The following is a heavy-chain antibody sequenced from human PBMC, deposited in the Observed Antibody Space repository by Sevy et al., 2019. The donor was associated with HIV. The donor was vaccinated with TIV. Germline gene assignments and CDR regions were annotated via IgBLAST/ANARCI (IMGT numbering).Heavy chain of an antibody. D-gene: IGHD3-3*01. CDR3: ARDLESGEGAFDY. Sequence: GGSLRLSCAASGFTFSSYAMHWVRQAPGKGLGWVAVISYDGSNKYYADSVKGRFTISRDNSKNTLYLQMNSLRAEDTAVYYCARDLESGEGAFDYWGQGTLVTVSS. V-gene: IGHV3-30-3*01. J-gene: IGHJ4*02. CDR1: GFTFSSYA. CDR2: ISYDGSNK.